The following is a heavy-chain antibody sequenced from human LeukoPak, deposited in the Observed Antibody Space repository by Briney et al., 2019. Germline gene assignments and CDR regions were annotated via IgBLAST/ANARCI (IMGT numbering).Heavy chain of an antibody. V-gene: IGHV1-18*04. CDR3: ARGQLGTVDY. Sequence: ASVKVPCKTSGYTFSAFYIHWVRQVPGQGLEWMGWISAYNGNTNYAQKLQGRVTMTTDTSTSTAYMELRSLRSDDTAVYYCARGQLGTVDYWGQGTLVTVSS. J-gene: IGHJ4*02. D-gene: IGHD6-13*01. CDR1: GYTFSAFY. CDR2: ISAYNGNT.